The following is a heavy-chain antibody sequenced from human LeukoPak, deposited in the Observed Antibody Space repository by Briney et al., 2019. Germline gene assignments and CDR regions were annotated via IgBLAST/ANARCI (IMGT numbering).Heavy chain of an antibody. CDR2: ISGSDGST. Sequence: GGSLRLSCAASGFTFSSCAMSWVRQAPGKGLEWVSAISGSDGSTYYADSVRGRFTISRDNSKNTLSLQMNSPRAEDTAVYYCAKDFGLQYWGQGTLVTVSS. CDR1: GFTFSSCA. J-gene: IGHJ4*02. CDR3: AKDFGLQY. V-gene: IGHV3-23*01. D-gene: IGHD4-11*01.